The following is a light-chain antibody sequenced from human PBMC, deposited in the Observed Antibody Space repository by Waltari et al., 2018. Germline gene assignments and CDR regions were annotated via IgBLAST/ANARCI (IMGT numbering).Light chain of an antibody. V-gene: IGKV1-39*01. J-gene: IGKJ4*01. CDR1: QRTTNF. CDR3: QKRYNTLLN. CDR2: GAS. Sequence: RASQRTTNFVNWYQQGPGKGPKVLVYGASMLQSGVPSKCRVSGSETDVTLTISRLQPGDFATYDCQKRYNTLLNVGGGTKVEIK.